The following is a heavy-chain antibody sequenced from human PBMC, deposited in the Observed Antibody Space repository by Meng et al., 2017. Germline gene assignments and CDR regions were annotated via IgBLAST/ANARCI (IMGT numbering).Heavy chain of an antibody. Sequence: SVKVSCKASGGTFSSYAISWVRQAPGQGLEWMGGIIPIFGTANYAQKFQGRVTITAYKSTSTAYMELSSLRSEDTAVYYCARDLGVSRGGWTLTGGLDYWGQGTLVTVSS. J-gene: IGHJ4*02. CDR3: ARDLGVSRGGWTLTGGLDY. CDR1: GGTFSSYA. CDR2: IIPIFGTA. V-gene: IGHV1-69*06. D-gene: IGHD6-19*01.